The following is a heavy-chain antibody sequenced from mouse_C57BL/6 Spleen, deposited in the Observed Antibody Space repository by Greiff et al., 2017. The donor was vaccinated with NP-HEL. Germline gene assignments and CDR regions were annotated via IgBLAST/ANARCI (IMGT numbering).Heavy chain of an antibody. CDR3: TRATTVVDFDY. V-gene: IGHV1-5*01. CDR1: GYTFTSYW. CDR2: IYPGNSDT. Sequence: DVKLQQSGTVLARPGASVKMSCKTSGYTFTSYWMHWVKQRPGQGLEWIGAIYPGNSDTSYNQKFKGKAKLTAVTSASTAYMELSSLTNEDSAVYYCTRATTVVDFDYWGQGTTLTVSS. J-gene: IGHJ2*01. D-gene: IGHD1-1*01.